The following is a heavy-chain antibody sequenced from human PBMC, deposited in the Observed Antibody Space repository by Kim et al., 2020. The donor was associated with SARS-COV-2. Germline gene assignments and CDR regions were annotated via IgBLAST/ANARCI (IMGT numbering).Heavy chain of an antibody. CDR3: ARVPPYYYDSSGYYFDY. Sequence: LKSRVTISVDTSKNQFSLKLSSVTAADTAVYYCARVPPYYYDSSGYYFDYWGQGTLVTVSS. D-gene: IGHD3-22*01. J-gene: IGHJ4*02. V-gene: IGHV4-31*02.